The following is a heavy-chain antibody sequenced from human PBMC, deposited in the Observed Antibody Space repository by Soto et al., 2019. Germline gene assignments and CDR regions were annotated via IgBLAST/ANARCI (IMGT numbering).Heavy chain of an antibody. CDR2: ISYDGSNK. V-gene: IGHV3-30*03. Sequence: QVQLVESGGGVVRPGRSLRLSCAASGFTFSSYGMHWVRKAPGKGLEWVAVISYDGSNKYYADSVKGRFTISRDNSKNTLYLQMNSLRAEDTAVYYCAIYSSGWYPLDYWGQGTLVTVSS. J-gene: IGHJ4*02. CDR1: GFTFSSYG. D-gene: IGHD6-19*01. CDR3: AIYSSGWYPLDY.